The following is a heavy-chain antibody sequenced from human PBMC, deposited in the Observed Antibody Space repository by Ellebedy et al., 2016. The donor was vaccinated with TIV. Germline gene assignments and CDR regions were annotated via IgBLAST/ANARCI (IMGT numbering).Heavy chain of an antibody. Sequence: PGGSLRLSCAASGFTFSSYGMHWVRQGPGKGLEWVAVISYDGSNKYYADSVKGRFTISRDNSKNTLYMQMNSLRAEDTAVYYCARDKLEWFSVVYDYHGMDVWGRGTTVTVSS. CDR3: ARDKLEWFSVVYDYHGMDV. CDR2: ISYDGSNK. J-gene: IGHJ6*02. CDR1: GFTFSSYG. V-gene: IGHV3-30*19. D-gene: IGHD3-3*01.